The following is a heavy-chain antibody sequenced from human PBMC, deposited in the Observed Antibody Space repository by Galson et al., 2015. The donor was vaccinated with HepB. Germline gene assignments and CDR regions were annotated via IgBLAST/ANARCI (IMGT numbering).Heavy chain of an antibody. J-gene: IGHJ4*02. D-gene: IGHD1-1*01. V-gene: IGHV1-3*04. Sequence: SVKVSCKASGYTFTAYPMHWVRQAPGQGLEWMGWINTGNGNTKYSQKFQGRVTITRDKSASTAYMELSSLISDDTAVYYCATETGTTSLQLDYWGQGTLVTVSS. CDR2: INTGNGNT. CDR1: GYTFTAYP. CDR3: ATETGTTSLQLDY.